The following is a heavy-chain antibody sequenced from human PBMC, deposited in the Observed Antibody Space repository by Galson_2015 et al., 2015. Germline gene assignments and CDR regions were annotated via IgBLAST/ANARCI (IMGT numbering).Heavy chain of an antibody. D-gene: IGHD6-19*01. CDR3: AKVGQWLDLDY. Sequence: SLRLSCAASGFTVSSNYMSWVRQAPGKGLEWVSFIYSGGSTYYADSVKGRFTISRDNSKNTLYLQMNSLRAEDTAVYYCAKVGQWLDLDYWGQETLVTVSS. J-gene: IGHJ4*02. CDR2: IYSGGST. CDR1: GFTVSSNY. V-gene: IGHV3-53*01.